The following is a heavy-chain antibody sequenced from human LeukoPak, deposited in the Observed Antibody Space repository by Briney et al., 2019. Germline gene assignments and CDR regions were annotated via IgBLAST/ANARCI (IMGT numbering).Heavy chain of an antibody. CDR3: ARYSGSYSHFDY. V-gene: IGHV1-46*01. J-gene: IGHJ4*02. CDR1: GYTFTSYY. Sequence: ASVKVSCKASGYTFTSYYMHWVRQAPGQGLVWMGIINPSGGSTSYAQKFQGRVTMTRDMSTSTVYMELSSLRSEDTAVYYCARYSGSYSHFDYWGQGTLVTVSS. D-gene: IGHD1-26*01. CDR2: INPSGGST.